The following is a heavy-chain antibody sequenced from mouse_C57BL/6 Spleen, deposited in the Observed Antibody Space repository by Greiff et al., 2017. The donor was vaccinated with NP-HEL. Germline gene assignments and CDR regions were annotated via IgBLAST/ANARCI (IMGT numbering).Heavy chain of an antibody. J-gene: IGHJ4*01. Sequence: EVKVEESGGGLVQPGGSLSLSCAASGFTFTDYYMSWVRQPPGKALEWLGFIRNKANGYTTEYSASVKGRFTISRDNSQSILYLQVNALGAEDSATYYCASLTGWYAMDYWGQGTSVTVSS. V-gene: IGHV7-3*01. CDR2: IRNKANGYTT. CDR1: GFTFTDYY. CDR3: ASLTGWYAMDY. D-gene: IGHD4-1*01.